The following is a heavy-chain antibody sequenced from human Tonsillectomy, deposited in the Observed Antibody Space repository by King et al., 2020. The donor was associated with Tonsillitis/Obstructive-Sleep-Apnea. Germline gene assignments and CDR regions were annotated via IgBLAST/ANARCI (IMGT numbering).Heavy chain of an antibody. V-gene: IGHV3-15*07. CDR2: IKSKTDGGTT. CDR1: GFTFSNAW. CDR3: TTDGKIVGAKGFGY. D-gene: IGHD1-26*01. J-gene: IGHJ4*02. Sequence: QLVQSGGGLVKPGGSLRLSCAASGFTFSNAWMNWVRQAPGKGLEWVGRIKSKTDGGTTDYAAPGKGRFTISRDESKNTLYLQMNSLKTEDTAVYYCTTDGKIVGAKGFGYWGQGTLVTVSS.